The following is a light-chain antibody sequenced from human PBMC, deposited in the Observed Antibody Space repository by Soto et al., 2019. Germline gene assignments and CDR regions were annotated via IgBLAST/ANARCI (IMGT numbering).Light chain of an antibody. Sequence: EIVLTQSPLSLPVTPGESASISCRSSQNLLHSNAYNYLDWYLQRPGQSPQLLIYLGSNRASGVPDRFSGSASGTDFTLTISRVEAEDVGLYFCAQGLATPFTFGGGTKVEIK. CDR1: QNLLHSNAYNY. CDR3: AQGLATPFT. CDR2: LGS. J-gene: IGKJ4*01. V-gene: IGKV2-28*01.